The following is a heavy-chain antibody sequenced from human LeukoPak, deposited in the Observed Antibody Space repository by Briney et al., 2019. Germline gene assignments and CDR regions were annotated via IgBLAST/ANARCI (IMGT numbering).Heavy chain of an antibody. Sequence: PSETLSLTCTVSGGSISSYYWSWIRQPPGKGLEWIGHIYGSGSTNYNPSLKSRVTLSVDTSKNQFSLKLRSVTAADTAVYYCAREGASGTHLNWFDPWGQGTLVTVSS. J-gene: IGHJ5*02. D-gene: IGHD1-1*01. CDR1: GGSISSYY. CDR3: AREGASGTHLNWFDP. CDR2: IYGSGST. V-gene: IGHV4-59*01.